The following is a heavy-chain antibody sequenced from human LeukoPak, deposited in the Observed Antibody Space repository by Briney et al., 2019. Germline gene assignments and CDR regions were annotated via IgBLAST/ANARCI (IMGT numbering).Heavy chain of an antibody. Sequence: GGSLTLSCAASGFTFSSYDMSWVRQAPGKGLEWVSAISGSGGSTYYADSVKGRFTISRDNSKNTLYLQMNSLRAEDTAVYYCANFVGATPDAFDIWGQGTMVTVSS. D-gene: IGHD1-26*01. CDR1: GFTFSSYD. CDR3: ANFVGATPDAFDI. V-gene: IGHV3-23*01. J-gene: IGHJ3*02. CDR2: ISGSGGST.